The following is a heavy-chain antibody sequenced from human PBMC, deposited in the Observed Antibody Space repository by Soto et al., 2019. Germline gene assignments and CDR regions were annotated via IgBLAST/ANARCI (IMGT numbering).Heavy chain of an antibody. CDR3: ARTDSDASDAFDI. J-gene: IGHJ3*02. CDR1: GYTFTDYF. D-gene: IGHD5-18*01. V-gene: IGHV1-2*04. CDR2: INPHSGGT. Sequence: QVQLVQSGAEVKKPGASMKVSCKASGYTFTDYFMHWVRQAPGQGLEWMGWINPHSGGTHYAEKFQGWVTMTRDPSISTAYMELSSLKSDDTAVYYCARTDSDASDAFDIWGQGTVVTVSS.